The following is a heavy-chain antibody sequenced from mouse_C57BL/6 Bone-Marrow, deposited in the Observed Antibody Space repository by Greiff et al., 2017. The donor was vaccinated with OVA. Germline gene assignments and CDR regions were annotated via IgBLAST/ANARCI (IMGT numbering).Heavy chain of an antibody. CDR1: GYTFTSYW. V-gene: IGHV1-55*01. D-gene: IGHD2-2*01. Sequence: QVQLQQPGAELVKPGASVKMSCKASGYTFTSYWITWVKQRPGQGLEWIGDIYPGSGSTNYNEKFKSKATLTVDTSSSTAYMQLSSLTSEDSAVYYCARFYYGYDGYAMDYWGQGTSDTVSS. CDR2: IYPGSGST. CDR3: ARFYYGYDGYAMDY. J-gene: IGHJ4*01.